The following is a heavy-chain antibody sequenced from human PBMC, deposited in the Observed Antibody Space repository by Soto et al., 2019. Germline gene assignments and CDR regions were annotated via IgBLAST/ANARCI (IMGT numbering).Heavy chain of an antibody. D-gene: IGHD5-18*01. J-gene: IGHJ5*02. V-gene: IGHV1-8*02. Sequence: QVQLVQSGAEVKKPGASVKVSCKASGYTVTNNDVSWVRQATGQGLEWMGWMNPGSGDTGYAQKFQGRVTMTRDISIATAYMELNSLTSEDTAIYYCARMESFGSLNWFDPWGKGTLVTVSS. CDR3: ARMESFGSLNWFDP. CDR2: MNPGSGDT. CDR1: GYTVTNND.